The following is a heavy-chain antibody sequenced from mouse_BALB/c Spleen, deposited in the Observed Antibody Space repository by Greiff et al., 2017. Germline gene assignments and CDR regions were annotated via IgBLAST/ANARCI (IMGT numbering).Heavy chain of an antibody. CDR1: GFTFSSYY. V-gene: IGHV5-6-2*01. CDR3: ARHAHYYGAWFAY. CDR2: INSNGGST. J-gene: IGHJ3*01. D-gene: IGHD1-2*01. Sequence: EVMLVESGGGLVKLGGSLKLSCAASGFTFSSYYMSWVRQTPEKRLELVAAINSNGGSTYYPDTVKGRFTISRDNAKNTLYLQMSSLKSEDTALYDCARHAHYYGAWFAYWGQGTLVTVAA.